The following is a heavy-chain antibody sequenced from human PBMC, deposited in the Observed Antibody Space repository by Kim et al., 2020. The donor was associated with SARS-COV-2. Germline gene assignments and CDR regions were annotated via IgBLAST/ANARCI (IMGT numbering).Heavy chain of an antibody. Sequence: GGSLRLSCAASGFTFNTFGMHWVRQAPGKGLEWLAVISFDRTIELYADSVKGRFIISRDSSKNTLSLQMYSLIGEDTAVYYCAKDRGGYTPRFSYF. D-gene: IGHD5-12*01. CDR2: ISFDRTIE. CDR1: GFTFNTFG. J-gene: IGHJ2*01. V-gene: IGHV3-30*18. CDR3: AKDRGGYTPRFSYF.